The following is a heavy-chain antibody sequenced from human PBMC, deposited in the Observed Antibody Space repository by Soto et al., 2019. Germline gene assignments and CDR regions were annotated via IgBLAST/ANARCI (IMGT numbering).Heavy chain of an antibody. V-gene: IGHV1-18*01. CDR3: ARDRHDFWSGYYREPRDNGMDG. J-gene: IGHJ6*02. Sequence: ASVKVSCKASGYTFSSYGISWVRQAPGHGLEWMGGISAYNGNTHSAQKFQGRVSMTTDASTSTAYMELSSLRSEDTAVYYCARDRHDFWSGYYREPRDNGMDGWGQRTTVTVSS. D-gene: IGHD3-3*01. CDR1: GYTFSSYG. CDR2: ISAYNGNT.